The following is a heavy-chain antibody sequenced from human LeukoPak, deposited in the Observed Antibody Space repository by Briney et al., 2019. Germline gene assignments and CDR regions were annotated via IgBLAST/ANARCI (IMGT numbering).Heavy chain of an antibody. Sequence: PSETLSLTCTVSGGSISSSSYYWGWIRQPPGKGLEWIGSIYYSGSTYYNPSLKSRVTISVDTSKNQFSPKPSSVTAADTAVYYCARDSYTPIAVAGAFDYWGQGTLVTVSS. J-gene: IGHJ4*02. V-gene: IGHV4-39*07. CDR1: GGSISSSSYY. D-gene: IGHD6-19*01. CDR3: ARDSYTPIAVAGAFDY. CDR2: IYYSGST.